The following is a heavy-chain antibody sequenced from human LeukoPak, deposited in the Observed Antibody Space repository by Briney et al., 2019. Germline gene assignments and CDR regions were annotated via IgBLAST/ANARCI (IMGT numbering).Heavy chain of an antibody. CDR2: LSGSGGTT. J-gene: IGHJ4*02. Sequence: PGGSLRLSCAASGFTFSDYTINWVRQAPGKGLEWVSGLSGSGGTTYYADSVKGRFTISRDNSKNTLYLQMNSLRAEDTAVYYCAKVCLRLVGKGYYFDYWGQGTLVTVSS. CDR3: AKVCLRLVGKGYYFDY. D-gene: IGHD6-19*01. V-gene: IGHV3-23*01. CDR1: GFTFSDYT.